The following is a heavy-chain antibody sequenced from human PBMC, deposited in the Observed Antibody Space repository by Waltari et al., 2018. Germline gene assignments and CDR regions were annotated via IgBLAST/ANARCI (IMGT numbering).Heavy chain of an antibody. CDR2: INPNSGGT. J-gene: IGHJ6*02. V-gene: IGHV1-2*04. D-gene: IGHD1-26*01. CDR1: GSTFTGYY. CDR3: ARDREAIVGATTYYGMDV. Sequence: QVQLVQSGAEVKKPGASVKVSCKASGSTFTGYYMHWVRQAPGQGIEWMGWINPNSGGTNYAQKFQGWVTMTRDTSISTAYMELSRLRSDDTAVYYCARDREAIVGATTYYGMDVWGQGTTVTVSS.